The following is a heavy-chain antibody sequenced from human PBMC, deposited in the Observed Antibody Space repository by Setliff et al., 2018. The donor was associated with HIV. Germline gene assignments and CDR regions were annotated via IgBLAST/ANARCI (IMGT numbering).Heavy chain of an antibody. CDR3: ALPDCSGGNIWSSASLPPAGWFDP. V-gene: IGHV1-46*01. J-gene: IGHJ5*02. CDR1: GYTFTSYY. CDR2: LNPSGGST. D-gene: IGHD2-15*01. Sequence: ASVKVSCKASGYTFTSYYMHWVRQAPGQGLEWMGILNPSGGSTNYAQKFQGRVTITTDESTSTAYMELSSLRSEDPAVYYCALPDCSGGNIWSSASLPPAGWFDPWGQGTLVTVSS.